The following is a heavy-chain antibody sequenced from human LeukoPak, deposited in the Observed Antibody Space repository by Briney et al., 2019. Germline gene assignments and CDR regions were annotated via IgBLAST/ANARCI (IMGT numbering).Heavy chain of an antibody. CDR1: GGSISSYY. D-gene: IGHD2-2*01. J-gene: IGHJ4*02. V-gene: IGHV4-59*08. CDR3: ARQRDIVVVFDY. Sequence: KPSETLSLTCTVSGGSISSYYWSWIRQPPGKGLEWIGYIYYSGSTNYNPSLKSRVTISVDTSKNQFSLKLSSVTAADTAVYYCARQRDIVVVFDYWGQGTLVTVSS. CDR2: IYYSGST.